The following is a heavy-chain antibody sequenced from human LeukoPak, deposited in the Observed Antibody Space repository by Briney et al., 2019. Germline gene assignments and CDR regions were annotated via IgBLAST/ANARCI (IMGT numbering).Heavy chain of an antibody. CDR3: ARARSMVRGVIQGYFDY. J-gene: IGHJ4*02. CDR2: ISYDGSTK. V-gene: IGHV3-30*03. D-gene: IGHD3-10*01. CDR1: GFTFSTYG. Sequence: PGGSLRLSRTASGFTFSTYGMHWVRQAPGKGLEWVTLISYDGSTKYYSDSVKGRFTLSRDNSKNTLYLQMNSLRAEDTAVYYCARARSMVRGVIQGYFDYWGQGTLVTVSS.